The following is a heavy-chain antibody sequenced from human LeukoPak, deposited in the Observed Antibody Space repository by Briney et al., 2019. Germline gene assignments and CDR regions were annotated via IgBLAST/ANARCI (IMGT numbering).Heavy chain of an antibody. CDR3: ARARGSYNVGYDY. D-gene: IGHD1-26*01. Sequence: GRFLRLSCAASGFAFSSYGMHWVRQAPGKGLEWVAVIWFDGSNKYYADSVKGRFIISRDNSKKTLYLQMNSLRAEDTAVYYCARARGSYNVGYDYWGQGALVTVSS. CDR1: GFAFSSYG. CDR2: IWFDGSNK. J-gene: IGHJ4*02. V-gene: IGHV3-33*01.